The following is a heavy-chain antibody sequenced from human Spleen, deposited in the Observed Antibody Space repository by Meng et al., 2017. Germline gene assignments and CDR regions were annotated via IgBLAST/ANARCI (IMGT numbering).Heavy chain of an antibody. J-gene: IGHJ4*02. D-gene: IGHD1-26*01. CDR2: ISNSGSTI. CDR1: GFTFSSSE. CDR3: ARDPETTLLGALGY. V-gene: IGHV3-48*03. Sequence: GGSLRLSCAASGFTFSSSEMNWVRQAPGKGLEWVSYISNSGSTIYYADSVKGRFTISRDNAKNSLFLQMNSLSVEDTAVYYCARDPETTLLGALGYWGQGTLVTVSS.